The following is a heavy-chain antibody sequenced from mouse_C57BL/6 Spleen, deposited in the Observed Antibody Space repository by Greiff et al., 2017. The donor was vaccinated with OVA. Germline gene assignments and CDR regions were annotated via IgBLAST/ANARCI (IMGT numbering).Heavy chain of an antibody. J-gene: IGHJ3*01. V-gene: IGHV5-6*01. CDR2: ISSGGSYT. Sequence: EVKLMESGGDLVKPGGSLKLSCAASGFTFSSYGMSWVRQTPDKRLEWVATISSGGSYTYYPDSVKGRFTISRDNAKNTLYLKMRSRKSEDTAVYYWSRGGDYDDGFAYWGQGTLVTVSA. CDR1: GFTFSSYG. CDR3: SRGGDYDDGFAY. D-gene: IGHD2-4*01.